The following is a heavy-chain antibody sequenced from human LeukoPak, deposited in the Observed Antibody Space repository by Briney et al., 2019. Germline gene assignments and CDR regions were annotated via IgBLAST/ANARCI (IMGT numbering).Heavy chain of an antibody. CDR3: ARVVRGVVVPAAIESMDYYGMDV. D-gene: IGHD2-2*01. V-gene: IGHV3-74*01. J-gene: IGHJ6*02. CDR1: GFTLSVYW. Sequence: GGSLRLSCAASGFTLSVYWMHWVRQTPGKGLVWVSRINADGSITNYADSVKGRFTISRDNGRNTLSLQMNSLRAEDTAVYYCARVVRGVVVPAAIESMDYYGMDVWGQGTTVTVSS. CDR2: INADGSIT.